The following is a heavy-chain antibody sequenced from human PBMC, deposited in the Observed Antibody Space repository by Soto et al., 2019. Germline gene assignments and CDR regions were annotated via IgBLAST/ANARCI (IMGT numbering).Heavy chain of an antibody. J-gene: IGHJ3*02. CDR1: GGSISSSSYY. CDR2: IYYSGST. Sequence: PSETLSLTCTVSGGSISSSSYYWGWIRQPPGKGLEWIGSIYYSGSTYYNPSLKSRVTISVDTSKNQFSLKLSSVTAADTAVYYCARRTLGRVMMIFDIWGQGTMVTVSS. V-gene: IGHV4-39*01. D-gene: IGHD3-16*01. CDR3: ARRTLGRVMMIFDI.